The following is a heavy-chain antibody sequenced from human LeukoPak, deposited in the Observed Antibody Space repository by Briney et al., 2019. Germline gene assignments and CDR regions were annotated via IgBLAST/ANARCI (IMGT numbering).Heavy chain of an antibody. J-gene: IGHJ4*02. CDR2: INQDGSEK. CDR3: ARGGYCTGSSCSLFFDY. D-gene: IGHD2-15*01. V-gene: IGHV3-7*01. CDR1: GFTFSSYW. Sequence: GGSLRLSCAASGFTFSSYWMSWVRQAPGKGLEWVANINQDGSEKYYVDSVKGRFTISRDNAKNSLYLQMNSLRAEDTAVYYCARGGYCTGSSCSLFFDYWGQGTLVTVSS.